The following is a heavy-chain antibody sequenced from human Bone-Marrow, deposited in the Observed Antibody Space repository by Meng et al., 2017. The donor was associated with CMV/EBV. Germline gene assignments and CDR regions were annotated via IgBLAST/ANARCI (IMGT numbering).Heavy chain of an antibody. CDR2: IRYDGSNK. CDR3: AKDRLAAATIDY. J-gene: IGHJ4*02. Sequence: GESLKISCAASGFTFSSYGMHWVRQAPGKGLEWVAFIRYDGSNKYYADSVKGRFTISRDNSKNTLYLQMNSLRAEDTAVYYCAKDRLAAATIDYWGQGTLVTVSS. V-gene: IGHV3-30*02. D-gene: IGHD6-13*01. CDR1: GFTFSSYG.